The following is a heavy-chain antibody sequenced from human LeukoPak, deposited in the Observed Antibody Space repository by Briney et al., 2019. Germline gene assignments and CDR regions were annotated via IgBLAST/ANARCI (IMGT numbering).Heavy chain of an antibody. CDR2: ISGSSRFI. J-gene: IGHJ4*02. CDR1: VFTFSDST. Sequence: PGGSLRLSCAASVFTFSDSTMNWVRQAPGKGLEWVSSISGSSRFIYYADSVRGRFTISRDSAKNSLDLQMSSLRAEDTAVYYCARGAGVRPLDYWGQGTLVTVSS. CDR3: ARGAGVRPLDY. D-gene: IGHD1-14*01. V-gene: IGHV3-21*01.